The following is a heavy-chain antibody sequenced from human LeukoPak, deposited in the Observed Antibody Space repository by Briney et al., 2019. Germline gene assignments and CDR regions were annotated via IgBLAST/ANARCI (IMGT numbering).Heavy chain of an antibody. V-gene: IGHV4-34*01. Sequence: SETLSLTCAVYGGSFSGYYWSWIRQPPGKGLEWIGEINHSGSTNYNPSLKSRVTISVDTSKNQFSLKLSSVTAADTAVYYCARGRRSSSWYGRGEYYYYGMDVWGQGTTVTVSS. CDR3: ARGRRSSSWYGRGEYYYYGMDV. D-gene: IGHD6-13*01. CDR1: GGSFSGYY. CDR2: INHSGST. J-gene: IGHJ6*02.